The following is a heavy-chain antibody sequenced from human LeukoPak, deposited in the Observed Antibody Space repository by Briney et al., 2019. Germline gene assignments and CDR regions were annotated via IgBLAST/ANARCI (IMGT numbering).Heavy chain of an antibody. V-gene: IGHV1-18*01. CDR1: GYTFTSYG. CDR3: ARVGSSGWHEDYYFDY. CDR2: ISAYNGNT. J-gene: IGHJ4*02. Sequence: GASVKVSCKASGYTFTSYGISWVRQAPGQGLEWMGWISAYNGNTNYAQKLQGRVTMTTHTSTSTAYMELRSLRSDDTAVYYCARVGSSGWHEDYYFDYWGQGTLVTVSS. D-gene: IGHD6-19*01.